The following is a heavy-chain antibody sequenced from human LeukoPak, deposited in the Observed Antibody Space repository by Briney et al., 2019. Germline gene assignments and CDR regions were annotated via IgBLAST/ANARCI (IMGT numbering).Heavy chain of an antibody. D-gene: IGHD3-22*01. CDR2: TNYSCKWYN. CDR1: GDSVSSNSAA. CDR3: ARAPYDTSGYYAYYYYYYMDV. V-gene: IGHV6-1*01. J-gene: IGHJ6*03. Sequence: SQTLSLTCAISGDSVSSNSAAWNWIRQSPSRGLEWLGRTNYSCKWYNDYAVSVKSRITINPDTSKNQFSLQLNSVTPEDTAVYYCARAPYDTSGYYAYYYYYYMDVWGKGTTVTISS.